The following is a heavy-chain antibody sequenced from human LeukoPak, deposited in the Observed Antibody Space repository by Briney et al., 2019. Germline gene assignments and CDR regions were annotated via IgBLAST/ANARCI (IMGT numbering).Heavy chain of an antibody. D-gene: IGHD5-18*01. CDR1: GGSFSGYY. CDR2: INHSGST. J-gene: IGHJ5*02. CDR3: ARGSKQGGYSYGKGWFDP. V-gene: IGHV4-34*01. Sequence: SETLSLTCAVYGGSFSGYYWSWIRQPPGKGLEWIGKINHSGSTNYNPSLKSRVTISVDTSKNQFFLKLSSVTAADTAVYYCARGSKQGGYSYGKGWFDPWGQGTLVTVSS.